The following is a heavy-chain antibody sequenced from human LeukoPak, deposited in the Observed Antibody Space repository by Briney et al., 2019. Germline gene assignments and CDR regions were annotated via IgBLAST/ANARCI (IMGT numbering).Heavy chain of an antibody. V-gene: IGHV4-59*01. CDR3: ARGSDYFDY. CDR1: GGSISSYY. J-gene: IGHJ4*02. CDR2: IYYSGST. Sequence: PSETLSLTCTVSGGSISSYYWSWIRQPPGKGLEWIGYIYYSGSTNYNPSLKSRVTISVDTSKNQFSLKLSSVTAADTAVYYRARGSDYFDYWGQGTLVTVSS.